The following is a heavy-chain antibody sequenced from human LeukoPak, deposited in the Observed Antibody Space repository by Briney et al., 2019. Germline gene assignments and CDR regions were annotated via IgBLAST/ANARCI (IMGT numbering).Heavy chain of an antibody. CDR1: GSTFSSYT. D-gene: IGHD6-13*01. Sequence: GGSLRLSCAVSGSTFSSYTMNWVRQAPGKGLEWVSSISSSSGYIDYADSLKGRFTISRDNAKNSLYLQMNSLRAEDTAVYYCAKGGPRYSIAAAGTEGYYFDYWGQGTLVTVSS. J-gene: IGHJ4*02. V-gene: IGHV3-21*04. CDR3: AKGGPRYSIAAAGTEGYYFDY. CDR2: ISSSSGYI.